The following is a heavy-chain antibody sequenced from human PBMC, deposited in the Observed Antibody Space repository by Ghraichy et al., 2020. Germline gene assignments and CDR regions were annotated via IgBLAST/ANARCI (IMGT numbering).Heavy chain of an antibody. D-gene: IGHD1-1*01. Sequence: SVKVSCKASGGPFRSYAISWVRQAPGQGLEWMGGINPMFERPSYAQKFQGRVTITADESTSTAYMELSSLRSEDAAVYYCASILPHWIIWGQGTTVTVSS. CDR2: INPMFERP. CDR1: GGPFRSYA. J-gene: IGHJ6*02. V-gene: IGHV1-69*13. CDR3: ASILPHWII.